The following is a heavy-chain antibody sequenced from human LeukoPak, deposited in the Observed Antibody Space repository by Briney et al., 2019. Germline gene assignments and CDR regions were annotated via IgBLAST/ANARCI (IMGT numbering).Heavy chain of an antibody. D-gene: IGHD5-24*01. CDR2: MNPNSGNT. J-gene: IGHJ4*02. V-gene: IGHV1-8*01. Sequence: GASLKLSCKASGYTFTSYDINWVRQATGQGLEWMGWMNPNSGNTGYAQKVQRRVTMTKNPSISTAYMELSNLRSEDTAVYYCARGIRRDGYKPSLHYWRQGTLVSVSS. CDR3: ARGIRRDGYKPSLHY. CDR1: GYTFTSYD.